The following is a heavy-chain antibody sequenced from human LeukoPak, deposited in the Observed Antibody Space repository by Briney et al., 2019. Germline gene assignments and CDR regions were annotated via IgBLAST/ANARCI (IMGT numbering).Heavy chain of an antibody. CDR2: MNPNSGNT. V-gene: IGHV1-8*01. Sequence: ASVKVSYKASGYTFTSYDINWVRRATGQGLEWMGWMNPNSGNTGYAQKFQGRVTMTGNTSISTAYMELSSLRSEDTAVYYCARGRGRITMVRGVIITPHLDYWGQGTLVTVSS. CDR3: ARGRGRITMVRGVIITPHLDY. CDR1: GYTFTSYD. D-gene: IGHD3-10*01. J-gene: IGHJ4*02.